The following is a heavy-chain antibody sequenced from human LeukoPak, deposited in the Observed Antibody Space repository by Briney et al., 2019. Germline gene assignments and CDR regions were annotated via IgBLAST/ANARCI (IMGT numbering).Heavy chain of an antibody. CDR1: GFTFSSYA. V-gene: IGHV3-23*01. D-gene: IGHD5-24*01. J-gene: IGHJ6*03. CDR3: AKSLRWLQSYYYYYTDV. CDR2: ISGSGGST. Sequence: GGSLRLSCAASGFTFSSYAMSWVRQAPGKGLEWVSAISGSGGSTYYADSVKGRFTISRDNSKNTLYLQMNSLRAEDTAVYYCAKSLRWLQSYYYYYTDVWSKGTTVTVPS.